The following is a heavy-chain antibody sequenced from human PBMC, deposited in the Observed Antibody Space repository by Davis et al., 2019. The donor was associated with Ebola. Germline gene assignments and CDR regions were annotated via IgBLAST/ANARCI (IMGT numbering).Heavy chain of an antibody. CDR2: INSDGSFT. CDR1: GVTFRSNW. J-gene: IGHJ6*04. V-gene: IGHV3-74*01. Sequence: GESLKISCAASGVTFRSNWMQWVRQAPGKGLVWVSRINSDGSFTSYADSVKGRFTISRDNSKNTLYLQMNTLRAEDTAVYYCARVGFWTTETHYYYDMDVWGKGTTVTVSS. CDR3: ARVGFWTTETHYYYDMDV. D-gene: IGHD3/OR15-3a*01.